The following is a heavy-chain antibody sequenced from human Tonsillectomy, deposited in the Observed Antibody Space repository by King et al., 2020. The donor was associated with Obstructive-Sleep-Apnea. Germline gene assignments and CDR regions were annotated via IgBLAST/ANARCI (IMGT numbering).Heavy chain of an antibody. Sequence: VQLVESGAEVKKPGASVKVSCKASGYTFNGDYMHGLRQAPGQGLEWRGWINPKSGGANYAQNVHGRVTMTRDTSFSTAYMEVSRLRSDDAAVYFCVFSDYDDSGPFDYWGQGTLVTVSS. D-gene: IGHD3-22*01. CDR2: INPKSGGA. CDR3: VFSDYDDSGPFDY. CDR1: GYTFNGDY. V-gene: IGHV1-2*02. J-gene: IGHJ4*02.